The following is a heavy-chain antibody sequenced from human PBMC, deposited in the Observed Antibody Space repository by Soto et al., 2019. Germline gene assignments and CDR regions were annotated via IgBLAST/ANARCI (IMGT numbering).Heavy chain of an antibody. CDR2: ISGSGGST. J-gene: IGHJ4*02. Sequence: EVQLLESGGGLVQPGGSLRLSCAASGFTFSSYAMSWVRQAPGKGLEWVSAISGSGGSTYYADSVKGRFTISRDNSKNTLYLQMNSLRAEDTAVYYCAKVGGYCSGGSCDSGGGIDYWGQGTLVTVSS. CDR3: AKVGGYCSGGSCDSGGGIDY. V-gene: IGHV3-23*01. D-gene: IGHD2-15*01. CDR1: GFTFSSYA.